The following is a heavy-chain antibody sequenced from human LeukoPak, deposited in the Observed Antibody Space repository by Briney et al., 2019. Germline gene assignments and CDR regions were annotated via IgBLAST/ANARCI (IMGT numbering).Heavy chain of an antibody. V-gene: IGHV1-18*01. J-gene: IGHJ6*02. CDR3: ARDSTGLRYFDWLLPYYYYYGMDV. CDR2: ISSYNGNT. D-gene: IGHD3-9*01. Sequence: GASVKVSCKASGYTFTSYGISWVRQAPGQGLEWMGWISSYNGNTNYAQKLQGRATMTTDTSTSTAYMELRSLRSDDTAVYYCARDSTGLRYFDWLLPYYYYYGMDVWGQGTTVTVSS. CDR1: GYTFTSYG.